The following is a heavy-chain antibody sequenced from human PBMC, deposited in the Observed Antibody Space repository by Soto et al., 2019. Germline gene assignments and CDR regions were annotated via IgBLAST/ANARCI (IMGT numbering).Heavy chain of an antibody. CDR3: ARVLYYGSGSYSPYGMDV. V-gene: IGHV1-69*01. CDR1: GVSFNNNG. D-gene: IGHD3-10*01. CDR2: VNPPFRTS. J-gene: IGHJ6*02. Sequence: QVQLVQSGAEVQKPGSSVKVSCKTSGVSFNNNGIGWVRQAPGHGLEWMGGVNPPFRTSNYARKFQGRISITADVSTGTVNMELSSLTSEDTAQYYCARVLYYGSGSYSPYGMDVWGQGTTVTVSS.